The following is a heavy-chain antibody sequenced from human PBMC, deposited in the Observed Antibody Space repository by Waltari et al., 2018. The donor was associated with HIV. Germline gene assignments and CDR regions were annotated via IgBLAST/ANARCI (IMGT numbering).Heavy chain of an antibody. Sequence: QEPLQQWGAGLLKPSETLSLTCAVYGGSFSGYYLNWVRQPPGKGLEWIGEINHSGTTNYNPSLKSRVTMSVDTSKRQFSLKLNSVTAADTAVYFCAYSYLTGSTLHPFWGQGTLVTVSS. D-gene: IGHD3-9*01. CDR3: AYSYLTGSTLHPF. CDR2: INHSGTT. J-gene: IGHJ4*01. CDR1: GGSFSGYY. V-gene: IGHV4-34*01.